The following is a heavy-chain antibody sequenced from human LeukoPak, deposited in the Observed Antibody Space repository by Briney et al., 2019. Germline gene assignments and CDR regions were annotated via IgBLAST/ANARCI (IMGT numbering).Heavy chain of an antibody. CDR3: ARDWGVGSGPPYYYYGMDV. CDR2: VSGGGGST. CDR1: GFTFSSYG. J-gene: IGHJ6*02. V-gene: IGHV3-23*01. D-gene: IGHD6-19*01. Sequence: GGSLRLSCAASGFTFSSYGMSWVRQAPGKGLDWVSGVSGGGGSTHYADSVTGRFTISRDNSKNTLYLQMNSLRAEDTAVYYCARDWGVGSGPPYYYYGMDVWGQGTTVTVSS.